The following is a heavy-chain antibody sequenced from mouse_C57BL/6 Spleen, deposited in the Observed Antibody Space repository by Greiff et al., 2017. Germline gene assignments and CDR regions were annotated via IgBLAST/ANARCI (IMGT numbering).Heavy chain of an antibody. Sequence: EVHLVESGGDLVKPGGSLKLSCAASGFTFSSYGMSWVRQTPDKRLEWVATISSGGSYTYYPDSVKGRFTISRDNAKNTLYLQMSSLKSEDTAMYYCARHNDRYFDYWGQGTTLTVSS. CDR1: GFTFSSYG. CDR2: ISSGGSYT. V-gene: IGHV5-6*01. CDR3: ARHNDRYFDY. J-gene: IGHJ2*01. D-gene: IGHD2-14*01.